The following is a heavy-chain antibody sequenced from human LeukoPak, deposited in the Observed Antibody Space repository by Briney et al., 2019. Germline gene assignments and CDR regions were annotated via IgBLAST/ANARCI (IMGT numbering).Heavy chain of an antibody. CDR3: AKARSGLTGTSPGAFDI. Sequence: PGGSLRLSCTASGFIFTSYGMNWVRQAPGKGLEWVSAISGGSAITYYADSVKGRFTISRDNSKDTLYLQMNTLRVEDTAVYYCAKARSGLTGTSPGAFDIWGQGTMVTVSS. D-gene: IGHD1-7*01. CDR2: ISGGSAIT. J-gene: IGHJ3*02. V-gene: IGHV3-23*01. CDR1: GFIFTSYG.